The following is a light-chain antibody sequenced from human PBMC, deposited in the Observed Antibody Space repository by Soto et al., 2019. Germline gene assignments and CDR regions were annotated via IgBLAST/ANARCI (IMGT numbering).Light chain of an antibody. CDR2: VAS. J-gene: IGKJ1*01. CDR1: QGISSW. CDR3: RQRSNWPWT. Sequence: DIQVTQSPSSVSASVVDRGTSTFRASQGISSWLAWYQQKPGKATKVLISVASSLQSGVPSRFSGSGSETDFTLTISSLKPEDFAVYYCRQRSNWPWTFGQGT. V-gene: IGKV1-12*01.